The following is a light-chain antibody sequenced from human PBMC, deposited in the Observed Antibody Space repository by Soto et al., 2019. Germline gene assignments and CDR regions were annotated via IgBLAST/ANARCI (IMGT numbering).Light chain of an antibody. Sequence: IQLTQSPSSLSASVGDRVTITCRASQGISSYLAWYQQKPGKAPKLLIYAAYTLQSGVPSRFSGSGSGTDFTLTIISLQPEDFATYYCQQLNSYPHTFGQGTKLDIK. CDR1: QGISSY. J-gene: IGKJ2*01. CDR2: AAY. CDR3: QQLNSYPHT. V-gene: IGKV1-9*01.